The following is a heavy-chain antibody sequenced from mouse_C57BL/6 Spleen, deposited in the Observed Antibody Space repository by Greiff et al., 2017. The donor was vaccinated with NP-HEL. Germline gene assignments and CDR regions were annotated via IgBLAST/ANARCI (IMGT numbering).Heavy chain of an antibody. Sequence: VQLQQSGAELVKPGASVKLSCKASGYTFTSYWMQWVKQRPGQGLEWIGEIDPSDSYTNYTQKFKGKATLTVDTSSSTAYMQRSSLTSEDSAVYYCARRGTPVVAHDYWGQGTTLTVAS. J-gene: IGHJ2*01. CDR3: ARRGTPVVAHDY. V-gene: IGHV1-50*01. CDR2: IDPSDSYT. CDR1: GYTFTSYW. D-gene: IGHD1-1*01.